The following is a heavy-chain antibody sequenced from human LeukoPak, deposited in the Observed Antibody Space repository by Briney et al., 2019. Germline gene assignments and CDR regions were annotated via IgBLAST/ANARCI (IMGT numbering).Heavy chain of an antibody. V-gene: IGHV1-8*01. CDR1: GYPFTTWE. CDR2: VHPNSGNT. J-gene: IGHJ5*02. D-gene: IGHD1-14*01. CDR3: ARGPRNDP. Sequence: ASVKVSCKTSGYPFTTWEINWVRQAAGQGLEWMGWVHPNSGNTAYAQKFQGRVTMTRDTYISTAYMEVSGLRSDDTAVYFCARGPRNDPWGQGTLVTVSS.